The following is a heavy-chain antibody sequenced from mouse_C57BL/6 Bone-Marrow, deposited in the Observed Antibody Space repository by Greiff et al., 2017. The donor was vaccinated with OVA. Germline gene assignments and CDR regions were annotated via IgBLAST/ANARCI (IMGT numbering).Heavy chain of an antibody. CDR3: ARAGDYDPPLWYFDV. CDR2: INPGSGGT. CDR1: GYAFTNYL. Sequence: QVQLQQSGAELVRPGTSVKVSCKASGYAFTNYLIEWVKQRPGQGLEWIGVINPGSGGTNYNEKFKGKATLTADKSSSTAYMQLSSLTSEDSAVYFCARAGDYDPPLWYFDVWGTGTTVTVSS. V-gene: IGHV1-54*01. D-gene: IGHD2-4*01. J-gene: IGHJ1*03.